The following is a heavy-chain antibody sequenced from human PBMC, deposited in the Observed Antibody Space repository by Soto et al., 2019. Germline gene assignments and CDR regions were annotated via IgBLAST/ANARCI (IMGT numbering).Heavy chain of an antibody. CDR1: GGSFSGYY. D-gene: IGHD3-10*01. V-gene: IGHV4-34*01. CDR2: INHSGST. J-gene: IGHJ5*02. CDR3: ASHWSRITMVRGPRDWFDP. Sequence: QVQLQQWGAGLLKPSETLSLTCAVYGGSFSGYYWSWIRQPPGKGLEWIGEINHSGSTNYNPSLKSRVTISVDTSKNQFSLKLSSVTAADTAVYYCASHWSRITMVRGPRDWFDPWGQGTLVTVSS.